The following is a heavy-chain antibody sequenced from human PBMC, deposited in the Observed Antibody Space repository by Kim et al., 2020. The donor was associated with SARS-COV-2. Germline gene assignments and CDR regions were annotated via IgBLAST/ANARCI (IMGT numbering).Heavy chain of an antibody. CDR3: ARAGSGSYYYGMDV. D-gene: IGHD1-26*01. Sequence: GGSLRLSCAASGFTFSSYAMHWVRQAPGKGLERVAVISYDGSNKYYADSVKGRFTISRDNSKNTLYLQMNSLRAEDTAVYYCARAGSGSYYYGMDVWGQGTTVTVSS. CDR1: GFTFSSYA. CDR2: ISYDGSNK. V-gene: IGHV3-30-3*01. J-gene: IGHJ6*02.